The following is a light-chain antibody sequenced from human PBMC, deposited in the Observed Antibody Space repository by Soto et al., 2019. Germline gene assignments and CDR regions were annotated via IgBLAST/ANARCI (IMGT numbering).Light chain of an antibody. CDR3: QQYNSYSGT. V-gene: IGKV1-5*01. Sequence: DIQITQSPSTLSASVGDRVTITCRASQSISSWLAWYQQKPGKAPKLLIYDASSLESGVPSTFSGCGSGTEFTLTISSLQADDFATYYCQQYNSYSGTFGPGTKVDIK. CDR2: DAS. CDR1: QSISSW. J-gene: IGKJ1*01.